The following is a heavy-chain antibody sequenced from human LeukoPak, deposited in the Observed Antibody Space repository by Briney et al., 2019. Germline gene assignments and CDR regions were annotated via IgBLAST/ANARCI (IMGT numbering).Heavy chain of an antibody. CDR1: GSSIGAYS. D-gene: IGHD5-24*01. Sequence: SETLSLPCTVSGSSIGAYSWSWIRQPPGKGLEWVGYIYTTGSTHHNPSLKSRVTMSLDRSKTQFSLRLTYVTAADTAVFYCARHRAEMATITDDALDMCGRGTMFTASS. J-gene: IGHJ3*02. V-gene: IGHV4-4*09. CDR2: IYTTGST. CDR3: ARHRAEMATITDDALDM.